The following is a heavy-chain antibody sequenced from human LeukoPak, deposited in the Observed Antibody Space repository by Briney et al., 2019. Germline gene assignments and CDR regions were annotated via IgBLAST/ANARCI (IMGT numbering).Heavy chain of an antibody. J-gene: IGHJ6*03. D-gene: IGHD6-13*01. CDR1: GYTFTGYY. CDR2: INPNSGGT. V-gene: IGHV1-2*02. CDR3: AETPIAAAGRYYYYYMDV. Sequence: GASVKVSCKASGYTFTGYYMHWVRQAPGQGLEWMGWINPNSGGTNYAQKFQGRVTMTRDTSISTAYMELSRLRSEDTAVYYCAETPIAAAGRYYYYYMDVWGKGTTVTVSS.